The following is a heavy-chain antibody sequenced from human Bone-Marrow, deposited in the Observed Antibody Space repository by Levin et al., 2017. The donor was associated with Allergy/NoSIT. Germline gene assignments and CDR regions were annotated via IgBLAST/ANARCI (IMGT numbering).Heavy chain of an antibody. D-gene: IGHD4-17*01. CDR3: AKDHYQRRADRLATVTTCGMDV. J-gene: IGHJ6*02. CDR2: ISGDASNT. CDR1: AFTFSSCA. Sequence: PGGSLRLSCAASAFTFSSCAMSWVRQAPGRGLEWVSTISGDASNTYYADSVNGRFTISRDNSKNTLYLQMNSLRAEDTAVYYCAKDHYQRRADRLATVTTCGMDVWGQGTPFTVSS. V-gene: IGHV3-23*01.